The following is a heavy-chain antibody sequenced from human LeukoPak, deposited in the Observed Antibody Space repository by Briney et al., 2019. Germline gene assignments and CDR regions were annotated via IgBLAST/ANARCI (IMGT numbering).Heavy chain of an antibody. D-gene: IGHD6-25*01. CDR3: ARVRLGFDP. J-gene: IGHJ5*02. Sequence: PSETLSLTCTVSGGSVSSYYLSWIRQPPGKGLEWIGYIYYSGSTNYNPSLKSRVTISVDTSKNQFSLKLSSVTAADTAVYYCARVRLGFDPWGQRTLVTVSS. CDR1: GGSVSSYY. V-gene: IGHV4-59*02. CDR2: IYYSGST.